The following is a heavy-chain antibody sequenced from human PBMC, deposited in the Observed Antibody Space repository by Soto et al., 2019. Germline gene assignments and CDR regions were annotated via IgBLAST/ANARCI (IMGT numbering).Heavy chain of an antibody. CDR1: GGPISSYY. CDR2: IYTSGST. Sequence: SETLSLTCTVSGGPISSYYWSWIRQPAGKGLEWIGRIYTSGSTNYNPSLKSRVTMSVDTSKNQFSLKLSSVTAADTAVYYCASSGYSYGSAWFDPWGQGTLVTVSS. D-gene: IGHD5-18*01. V-gene: IGHV4-4*07. CDR3: ASSGYSYGSAWFDP. J-gene: IGHJ5*02.